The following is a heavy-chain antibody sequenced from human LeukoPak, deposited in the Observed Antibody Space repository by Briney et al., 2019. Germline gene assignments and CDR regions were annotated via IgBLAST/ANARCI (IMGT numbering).Heavy chain of an antibody. Sequence: GGSLRLSCAAAGFTFNIFAMNWVRQASGRGLGWVSTISGSGISTYYADSVKGRFTISRDNSKNTLYLQINSLRAEDTAVYFCAKDQHGYDKPIDYWGQGTLVTVSS. V-gene: IGHV3-23*01. CDR1: GFTFNIFA. CDR3: AKDQHGYDKPIDY. D-gene: IGHD5-12*01. J-gene: IGHJ4*02. CDR2: ISGSGIST.